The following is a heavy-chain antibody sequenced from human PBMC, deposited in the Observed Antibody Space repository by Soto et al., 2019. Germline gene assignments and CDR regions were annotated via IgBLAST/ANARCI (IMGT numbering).Heavy chain of an antibody. CDR2: INHSGST. V-gene: IGHV4-34*01. D-gene: IGHD2-2*01. Sequence: QVQLQQWGAGLLKPSETLSLTCAVYGGSFSGYYWSWIRQPPGKGLEWIGEINHSGSTNYNPSLKSRVTISVDTSKNQFSLKLSSVTAAETAVYYCARRLGYCSSTSCYLSRNWFDPWGQGTLVTVSS. CDR3: ARRLGYCSSTSCYLSRNWFDP. CDR1: GGSFSGYY. J-gene: IGHJ5*02.